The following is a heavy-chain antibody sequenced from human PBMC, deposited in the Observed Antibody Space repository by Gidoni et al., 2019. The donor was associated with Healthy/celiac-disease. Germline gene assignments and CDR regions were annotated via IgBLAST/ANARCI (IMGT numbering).Heavy chain of an antibody. V-gene: IGHV3-21*01. CDR1: GVTVSSYS. CDR2: ISSSSSYI. Sequence: EVQLVEPGGGRVKPGGSRRRSWAASGVTVSSYSMNGVRQAPGKGLEWISAISSSSSYIYYADSVKGRFTISRDNAKNSLYLQMNSLRAEDTAVYYCARDVPEYGSSGYSYWGQGTLVTVSS. D-gene: IGHD3-22*01. J-gene: IGHJ4*02. CDR3: ARDVPEYGSSGYSY.